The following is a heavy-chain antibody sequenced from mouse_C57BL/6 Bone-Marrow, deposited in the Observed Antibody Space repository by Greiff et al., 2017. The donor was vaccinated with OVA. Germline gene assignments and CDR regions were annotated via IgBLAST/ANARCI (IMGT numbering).Heavy chain of an antibody. CDR1: GFTFSDYY. CDR3: ARAPIYYDTWYFDV. J-gene: IGHJ1*03. Sequence: EVKVVESEGGLVQPGSSMKLSCTASGFTFSDYYMAWVRQVPEKGLEWVANINYDGSSTYYLDSLKSRFIISRDNAKNILYLQMSSLKSEDTATYYCARAPIYYDTWYFDVWGTGTTVTVSS. CDR2: INYDGSST. D-gene: IGHD2-4*01. V-gene: IGHV5-16*01.